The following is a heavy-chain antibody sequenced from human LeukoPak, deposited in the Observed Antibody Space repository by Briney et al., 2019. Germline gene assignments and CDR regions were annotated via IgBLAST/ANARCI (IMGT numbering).Heavy chain of an antibody. CDR3: AKDFGPSLRYCGGDCYPDY. CDR1: GFTFYDYA. D-gene: IGHD2-21*02. J-gene: IGHJ4*02. V-gene: IGHV3-9*01. Sequence: GRSLRLSCAASGFTFYDYAMHWVRHAPGKGLEWVSGISWNSGSIGYADSVKGRFTISRDNAKNSLYLQMNSLRAEDTALYYCAKDFGPSLRYCGGDCYPDYWGQGTLVTAAS. CDR2: ISWNSGSI.